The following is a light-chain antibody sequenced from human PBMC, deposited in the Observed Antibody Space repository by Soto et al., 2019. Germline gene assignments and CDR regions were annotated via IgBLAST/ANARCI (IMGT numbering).Light chain of an antibody. J-gene: IGKJ1*01. Sequence: EIVLTQSPGTLSLSPGERATLSCRASQSVSSSYLAWYQQKPGQAPRLLIYGASSRATGIPDRFSGSASGTDFTLTISRLELEDFAVYYCQQYGSSPTWTFGQGTKVEIK. CDR1: QSVSSSY. CDR3: QQYGSSPTWT. V-gene: IGKV3-20*01. CDR2: GAS.